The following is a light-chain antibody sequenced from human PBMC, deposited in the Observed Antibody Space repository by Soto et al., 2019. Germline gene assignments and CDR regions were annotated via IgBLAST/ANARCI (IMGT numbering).Light chain of an antibody. CDR1: QSVSSN. J-gene: IGKJ1*01. Sequence: EIVMTQSPATLSLSPGERATLSCRASQSVSSNVAWYQQKPVQAPTLLIYGASTRATGFPARFSGSGSGTEFTLTISSLQSEDFAVYYCQQYNNWPRTFGQGTKVEIK. V-gene: IGKV3-15*01. CDR3: QQYNNWPRT. CDR2: GAS.